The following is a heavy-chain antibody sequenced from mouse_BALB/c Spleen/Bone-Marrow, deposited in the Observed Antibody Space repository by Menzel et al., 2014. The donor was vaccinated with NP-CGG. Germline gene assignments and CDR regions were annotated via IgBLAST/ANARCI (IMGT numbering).Heavy chain of an antibody. J-gene: IGHJ2*01. CDR1: GYAFSSSW. V-gene: IGHV1-82*01. Sequence: LQESGPELVKPGASVKISCKASGYAFSSSWMNWVKQRPGQGLEWIGRIYPGDGDTNYNGKFKGKATLTADKSSSTAYMQLSSLTSVDSAVYFCARDGYGKRSYFDYWGQGTTLTVSS. D-gene: IGHD2-1*01. CDR2: IYPGDGDT. CDR3: ARDGYGKRSYFDY.